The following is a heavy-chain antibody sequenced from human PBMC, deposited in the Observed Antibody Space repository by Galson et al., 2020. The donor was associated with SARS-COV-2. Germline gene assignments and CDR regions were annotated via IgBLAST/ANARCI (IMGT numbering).Heavy chain of an antibody. CDR2: ISSSSSYI. Sequence: GGSLRLSCAASGFTFSSYSMNWVRQAPGKGLEWVSSISSSSSYIYYADSVKGRFTISRDNAKNSLYLQMNSLRAEDTAVYYCARNSGWHDAFDIWSQGTMVTVSS. J-gene: IGHJ3*02. D-gene: IGHD6-19*01. CDR1: GFTFSSYS. CDR3: ARNSGWHDAFDI. V-gene: IGHV3-21*01.